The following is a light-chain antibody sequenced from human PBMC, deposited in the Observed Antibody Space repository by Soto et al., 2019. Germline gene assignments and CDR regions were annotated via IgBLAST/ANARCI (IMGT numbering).Light chain of an antibody. CDR2: DVS. CDR1: SSDVGGYNY. J-gene: IGLJ2*01. CDR3: SSYSSSSTLDV. V-gene: IGLV2-14*01. Sequence: QSALTQPASVSGSPGQSITISCTGTSSDVGGYNYVSWYQHYPGKAPKLMIYDVSNRPSGVSNRFSGSKSGNTASLTISGLQAEGEADYYCSSYSSSSTLDVCGGGTTLTVL.